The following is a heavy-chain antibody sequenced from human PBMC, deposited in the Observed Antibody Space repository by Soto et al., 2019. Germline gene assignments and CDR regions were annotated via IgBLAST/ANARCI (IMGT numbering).Heavy chain of an antibody. Sequence: QVQLVQSGAEVKKPGASVKVSCKASGYTFTSYGLSWVRQAPGQGLEWMGWINANNGNTKYARKLQGRVTMTTDTSTTTAYMELRSLRSDDTAVYYCARDLNLGLGDYWGQGTLVTVSS. CDR1: GYTFTSYG. CDR2: INANNGNT. D-gene: IGHD7-27*01. CDR3: ARDLNLGLGDY. J-gene: IGHJ4*02. V-gene: IGHV1-18*01.